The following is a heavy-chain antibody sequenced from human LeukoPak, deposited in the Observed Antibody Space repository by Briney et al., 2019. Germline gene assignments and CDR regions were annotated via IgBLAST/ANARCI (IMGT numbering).Heavy chain of an antibody. D-gene: IGHD5-18*01. CDR1: GYSISSGYY. Sequence: SETLSLTCTVSGYSISSGYYWGWIRQPPGKGLEWIGSIYHSGSTYYNPSLKSRVTISVDTSKNQFSLKLSSVTAADTAVYYCARGRGYNHYWFDYWGQGTLVTVSS. CDR2: IYHSGST. J-gene: IGHJ4*02. V-gene: IGHV4-38-2*02. CDR3: ARGRGYNHYWFDY.